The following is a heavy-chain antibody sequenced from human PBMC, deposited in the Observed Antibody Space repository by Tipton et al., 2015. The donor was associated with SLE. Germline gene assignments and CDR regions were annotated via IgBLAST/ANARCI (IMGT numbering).Heavy chain of an antibody. CDR3: AKGRGLLLWFRELHFDY. V-gene: IGHV3-7*01. J-gene: IGHJ4*02. CDR2: IKQDGSEK. Sequence: SLRLSCAASGFTFSSYWMSWVRQAPGKGLEWVANIKQDGSEKYYADSVKGRFTISRDNSKNTLYLQMNSLRAEDTAVYYCAKGRGLLLWFRELHFDYWGQGTLVTVSS. D-gene: IGHD3-10*01. CDR1: GFTFSSYW.